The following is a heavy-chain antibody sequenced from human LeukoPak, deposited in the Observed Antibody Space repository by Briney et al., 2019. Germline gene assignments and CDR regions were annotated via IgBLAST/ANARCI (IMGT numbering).Heavy chain of an antibody. CDR1: GFTFSSYS. D-gene: IGHD3-16*01. V-gene: IGHV3-23*01. J-gene: IGHJ4*02. CDR3: AKGQGGYYFDF. CDR2: ISATGGST. Sequence: GGSLRLSCAASGFTFSSYSMNWVRQAPGKGLEWVSGISATGGSTYYADSVKGRFTISRDNSKNTLYLQMNSLRAEDTAVYYCAKGQGGYYFDFWGQGTLVTVSS.